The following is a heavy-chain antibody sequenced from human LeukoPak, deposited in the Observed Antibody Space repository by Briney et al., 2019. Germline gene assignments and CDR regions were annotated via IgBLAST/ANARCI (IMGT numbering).Heavy chain of an antibody. CDR3: ARDSTYYYDSGSSGPHYFDN. CDR2: ISSGGVYE. D-gene: IGHD3-10*01. J-gene: IGHJ4*02. V-gene: IGHV3-30-3*01. Sequence: GGSLRLSCAASGFTFSNYAMHWVRQAPGKGLEWVSIISSGGVYEYYADSVKGRFTISRDSSKNTLCLQLNSLRPEDTAVYYCARDSTYYYDSGSSGPHYFDNWGQGTLVTVSS. CDR1: GFTFSNYA.